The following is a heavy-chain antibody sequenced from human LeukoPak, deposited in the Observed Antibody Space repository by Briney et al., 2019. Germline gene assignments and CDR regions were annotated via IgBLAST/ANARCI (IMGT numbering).Heavy chain of an antibody. CDR1: GGSISSGSYY. CDR3: ARGRWSGYNNWFDP. D-gene: IGHD3-3*01. J-gene: IGHJ5*02. CDR2: IYTSGST. V-gene: IGHV4-61*02. Sequence: SETLSLTCTVSGGSISSGSYYWSWSRQPAGKGLEWIGRIYTSGSTNYNPSLKSRVTISVDTSKNQFSLKLSSVTAADTAVYCCARGRWSGYNNWFDPWGQGTLVTVSS.